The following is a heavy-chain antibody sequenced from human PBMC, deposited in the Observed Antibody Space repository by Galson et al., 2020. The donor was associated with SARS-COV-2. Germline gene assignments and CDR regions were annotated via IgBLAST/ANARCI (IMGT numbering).Heavy chain of an antibody. CDR2: IYISGST. Sequence: SETLSLTCTVSGGSVSGGSQYWTWIRQPAGKGLEWIGRIYISGSTNYNPSLKSRVTISVDTSKNQFSLKVSSVTAADTAVYYCARISSWDCDYDGVDVWGQGTTVAVSS. CDR3: ARISSWDCDYDGVDV. J-gene: IGHJ6*02. D-gene: IGHD6-13*01. V-gene: IGHV4-61*02. CDR1: GGSVSGGSQY.